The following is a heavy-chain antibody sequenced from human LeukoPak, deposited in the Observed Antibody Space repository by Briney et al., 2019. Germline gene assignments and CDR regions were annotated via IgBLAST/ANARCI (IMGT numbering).Heavy chain of an antibody. V-gene: IGHV3-30*03. CDR3: ARGYDFDY. D-gene: IGHD3-3*01. Sequence: GGSLRLSCAASGFTFSGYGMHWVRQSPGKGLEWVAVISYDGSNKYYADSVKGRFTISRDNSKNTLYLEMNSLRAEDTAVYYCARGYDFDYWGQGTLVTVSS. CDR1: GFTFSGYG. CDR2: ISYDGSNK. J-gene: IGHJ4*02.